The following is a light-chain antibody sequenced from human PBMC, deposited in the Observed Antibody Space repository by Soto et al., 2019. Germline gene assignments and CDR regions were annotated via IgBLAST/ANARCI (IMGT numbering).Light chain of an antibody. CDR3: SSYGGSNNLL. J-gene: IGLJ2*01. CDR2: DVF. CDR1: SRDIGGYDF. Sequence: QSALTQPPSASGSPGQSVTISCTGTSRDIGGYDFVSWYQQHPGKAPKLMIYDVFKRPSGVPDRFYGSKSGNTASRTVSGLQADDEADYYCSSYGGSNNLLFGGGTKLTVL. V-gene: IGLV2-8*01.